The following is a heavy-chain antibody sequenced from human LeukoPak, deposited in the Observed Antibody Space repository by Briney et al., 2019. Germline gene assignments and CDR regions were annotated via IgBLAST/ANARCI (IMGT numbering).Heavy chain of an antibody. CDR3: ARSLDPWFDP. Sequence: SETLSLTCAVYGGSFSGYYWSWIRQPPGKGLEWIGYIYYSGSTNYNPSLKSRVTISVDTSKNQLSLKLSSVTAADTAVYYCARSLDPWFDPWGQGTLVTVFS. CDR2: IYYSGST. D-gene: IGHD1-1*01. CDR1: GGSFSGYY. J-gene: IGHJ5*02. V-gene: IGHV4-59*01.